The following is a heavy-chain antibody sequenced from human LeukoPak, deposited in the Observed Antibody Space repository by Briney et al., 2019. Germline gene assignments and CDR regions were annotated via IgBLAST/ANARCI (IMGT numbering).Heavy chain of an antibody. V-gene: IGHV3-48*03. Sequence: GGSLRLSCAASGFTFSSYEMNWVRQAPGKGLEWVSYISSSGSTIYYADSVKGRFTISRDNAKNSLFLQMNSLRVEDTAIYYCARDMFRLWGDFDSWGQGTPVTVSS. CDR2: ISSSGSTI. CDR3: ARDMFRLWGDFDS. D-gene: IGHD3-10*01. J-gene: IGHJ4*02. CDR1: GFTFSSYE.